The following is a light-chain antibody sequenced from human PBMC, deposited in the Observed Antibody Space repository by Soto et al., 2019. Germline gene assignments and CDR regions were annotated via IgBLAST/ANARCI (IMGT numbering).Light chain of an antibody. CDR2: GAS. CDR1: QSVSSN. J-gene: IGKJ1*01. Sequence: EIVMTQSPVTLSVSPGERATLSCRASQSVSSNLAWYQQKPGQAPRLLIYGASTRATGIPARFSGSGSGTEYSFTISSLQSEDFAVYYCQQYNKWPRTFGQGTRVEIK. V-gene: IGKV3-15*01. CDR3: QQYNKWPRT.